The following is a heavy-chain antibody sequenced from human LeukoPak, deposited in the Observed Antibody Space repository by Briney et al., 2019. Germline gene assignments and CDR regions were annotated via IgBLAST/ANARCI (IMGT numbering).Heavy chain of an antibody. Sequence: GGSLRLSCAASGFTFSSYAMSWVRQAPGKGLEWVSTISGSGSSTYYADSVKGRFTISRDNSKNTLYLQMNSLRAEDTAVYYCAKESMGIAARGYYFDYWGQGTLVTVSS. CDR3: AKESMGIAARGYYFDY. V-gene: IGHV3-23*01. J-gene: IGHJ4*02. D-gene: IGHD6-6*01. CDR2: ISGSGSST. CDR1: GFTFSSYA.